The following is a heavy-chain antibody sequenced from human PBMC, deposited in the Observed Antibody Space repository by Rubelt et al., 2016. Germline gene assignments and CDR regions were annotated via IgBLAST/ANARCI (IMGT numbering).Heavy chain of an antibody. CDR3: AKAPYSSSWYYFAV. Sequence: EVQLLESGGGLVQPGGSLSLSCAASGFTFSSYAMSWVRQAPGKGLEGVSTISASGTSNYSADSGKGRFTISRNNSKNKLFLQMNSLRVEDTAVYYCAKAPYSSSWYYFAVWGQGTLVTISS. D-gene: IGHD6-13*01. V-gene: IGHV3-23*01. J-gene: IGHJ4*02. CDR1: GFTFSSYA. CDR2: ISASGTSN.